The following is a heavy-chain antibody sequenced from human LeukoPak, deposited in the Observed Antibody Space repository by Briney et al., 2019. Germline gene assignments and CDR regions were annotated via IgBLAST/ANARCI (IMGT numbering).Heavy chain of an antibody. J-gene: IGHJ3*02. V-gene: IGHV3-23*01. CDR3: AKDVPDCSGGSCYSGEINAFDI. CDR2: ISGSGGST. D-gene: IGHD2-15*01. Sequence: GGSLRLSCAASGFTFSSYAMSWVRQAPGKGLEWVSAISGSGGSTYYADSVKGRFTISRDNSKNTLYLQMNSLRAEDTAVYYCAKDVPDCSGGSCYSGEINAFDIWGQGTMVTVSS. CDR1: GFTFSSYA.